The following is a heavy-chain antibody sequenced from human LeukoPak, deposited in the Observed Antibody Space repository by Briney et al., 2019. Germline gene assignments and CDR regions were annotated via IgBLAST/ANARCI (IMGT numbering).Heavy chain of an antibody. V-gene: IGHV4-39*07. CDR2: IHHRGTT. Sequence: PSETLSLTCIVSGGSISANTYYWGWIRLPPGKGLEWIGEIHHRGTTYYNPSLRSRVTISVDTSKNQFSLRLTSVTAADTAVYYCARVIYNGYQHFDYWGQGNLETVS. CDR1: GGSISANTYY. CDR3: ARVIYNGYQHFDY. J-gene: IGHJ4*02. D-gene: IGHD3-10*01.